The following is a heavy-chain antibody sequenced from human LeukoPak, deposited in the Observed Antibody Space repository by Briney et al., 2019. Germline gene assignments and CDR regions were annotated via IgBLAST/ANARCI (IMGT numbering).Heavy chain of an antibody. CDR2: ITWNSDNI. CDR3: AKEGSSWSTFDY. J-gene: IGHJ4*02. V-gene: IGHV3-9*03. D-gene: IGHD6-13*01. Sequence: GGSLRLSCAASGFTFDDYAMHWVRQAPGKGLEWVSGITWNSDNIEYADSVKGRFTISRDNAKNSLYLQMNSLRAEDMALYYCAKEGSSWSTFDYWGQGTLVTVSS. CDR1: GFTFDDYA.